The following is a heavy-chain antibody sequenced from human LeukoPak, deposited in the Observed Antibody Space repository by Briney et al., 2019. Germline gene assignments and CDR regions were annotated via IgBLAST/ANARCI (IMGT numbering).Heavy chain of an antibody. CDR3: GTEHTAGLSANLGGLLASYYTYYYMDV. V-gene: IGHV1-46*01. D-gene: IGHD3-16*01. CDR2: INPSAGAT. Sequence: ASVKVSCKASGYTFTMYYIHWGRQAPGQGLEWMGMINPSAGATTYAQRFQSRVTMTRDMSTTTVYLDLRSLGSDDKALFFCGTEHTAGLSANLGGLLASYYTYYYMDVWGRGTTVTVSS. CDR1: GYTFTMYY. J-gene: IGHJ6*03.